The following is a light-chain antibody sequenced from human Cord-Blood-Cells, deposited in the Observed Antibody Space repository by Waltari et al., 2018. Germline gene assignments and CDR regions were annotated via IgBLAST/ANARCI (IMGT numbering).Light chain of an antibody. V-gene: IGKV3-11*01. CDR3: QQRSNWPPPT. J-gene: IGKJ5*01. Sequence: EIVLTQSPATLSLSPGERATLSCRASRGVSSYLAWYQQKPGQAPRLLIYDASNRATGIPARFSGSGSGTDFTLTISSLEPEDFAFYYCQQRSNWPPPTFGQGTRLEIK. CDR1: RGVSSY. CDR2: DAS.